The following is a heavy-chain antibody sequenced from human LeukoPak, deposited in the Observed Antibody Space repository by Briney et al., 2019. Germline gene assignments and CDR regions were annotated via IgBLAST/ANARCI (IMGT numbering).Heavy chain of an antibody. CDR2: IYYGGST. CDR3: AREKLRFDP. Sequence: SETLSLTCTVSGGSISSHYWSWIRQPPGKGLEWIGYIYYGGSTNYNPSLKSRVTISVDTSKNQFSLKLSSVTAADTAVYYCAREKLRFDPWGQGTLVTVSS. V-gene: IGHV4-59*11. J-gene: IGHJ5*02. D-gene: IGHD4-23*01. CDR1: GGSISSHY.